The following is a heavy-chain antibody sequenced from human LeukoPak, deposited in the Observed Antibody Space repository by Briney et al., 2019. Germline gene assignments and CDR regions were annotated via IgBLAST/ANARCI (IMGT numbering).Heavy chain of an antibody. V-gene: IGHV4-59*01. CDR3: ARVVRTTVPDY. CDR2: VYYNGNI. Sequence: PSETLSLTCTVSGASISNYYWTWIRQPPGKGLEWIGYVYYNGNINYNPSLKSRVTISVDTSKNQFSLKLSAVTTADTAVYYCARVVRTTVPDYWGQGTLVTVSS. D-gene: IGHD4-17*01. CDR1: GASISNYY. J-gene: IGHJ4*02.